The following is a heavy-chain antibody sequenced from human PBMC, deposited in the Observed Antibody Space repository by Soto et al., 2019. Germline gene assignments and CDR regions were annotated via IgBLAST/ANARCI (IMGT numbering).Heavy chain of an antibody. D-gene: IGHD1-7*01. J-gene: IGHJ3*02. CDR2: IKSKTDGGTT. Sequence: GGSLRLSCAASGFTFSNAWMSWVRQAPGKGLEWVGRIKSKTDGGTTDYAEPVKGRFTISRDDSKNTLYLQMNSLKTEDTAVYYCTTENRGFIAGTTVDAFDIWGQGTMVNVSS. CDR3: TTENRGFIAGTTVDAFDI. V-gene: IGHV3-15*01. CDR1: GFTFSNAW.